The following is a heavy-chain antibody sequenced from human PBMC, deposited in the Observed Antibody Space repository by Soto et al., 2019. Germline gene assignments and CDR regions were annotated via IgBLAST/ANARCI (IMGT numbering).Heavy chain of an antibody. CDR2: IYPDDSDI. D-gene: IGHD1-26*01. CDR3: VRGDSGNH. Sequence: GESLKISCNGSGYIFTKYWIAWVRQMPGKGLEWMGIIYPDDSDIKYSPSFEGQVTISADKSLSSAYLQWSSLKASDTAIYYCVRGDSGNHWGQGTLVTVSS. CDR1: GYIFTKYW. V-gene: IGHV5-51*01. J-gene: IGHJ4*02.